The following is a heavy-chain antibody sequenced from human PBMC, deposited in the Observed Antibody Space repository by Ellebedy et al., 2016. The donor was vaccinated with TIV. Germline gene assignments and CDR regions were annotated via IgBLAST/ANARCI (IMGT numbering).Heavy chain of an antibody. Sequence: GGSLRLXXAASGFTFSNYAMSWVRQAPGKGLEWVSGIRVSGDSTYYADSVKGRFTFSRDNSKSTLYLQMNSLRAEDTAIYYCARDKGSGWNFFDYWGQGTLVTVSS. CDR3: ARDKGSGWNFFDY. V-gene: IGHV3-23*01. CDR1: GFTFSNYA. J-gene: IGHJ4*02. CDR2: IRVSGDST. D-gene: IGHD6-19*01.